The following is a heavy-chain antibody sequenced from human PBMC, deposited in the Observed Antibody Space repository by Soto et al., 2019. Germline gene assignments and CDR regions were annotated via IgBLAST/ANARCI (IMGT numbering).Heavy chain of an antibody. CDR1: GDSLNNDNW. J-gene: IGHJ4*02. D-gene: IGHD2-8*02. Sequence: SETLSLTCAVSGDSLNNDNWWTWVHQSPGKGLEWIGETFRDGNTNYSPSLKGRVTISVDTSKNQFSLKLTSVTAADTAVYYCARDKITGLFDYWGQGTLVTVSS. CDR2: TFRDGNT. CDR3: ARDKITGLFDY. V-gene: IGHV4-4*02.